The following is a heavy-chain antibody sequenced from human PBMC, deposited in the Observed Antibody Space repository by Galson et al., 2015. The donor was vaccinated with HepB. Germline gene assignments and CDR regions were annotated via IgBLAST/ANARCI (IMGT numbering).Heavy chain of an antibody. V-gene: IGHV3-23*01. J-gene: IGHJ4*02. CDR3: ATHNEGTYFY. CDR1: GLIFSKYA. D-gene: IGHD1-26*01. Sequence: SLRLSCAPSGLIFSKYAMSWVRQTPEKGLEWVSAVYGAGETTYYADSVKGRFIISRDNSKDTVYLQMYSLRAGDTALYYCATHNEGTYFYWGQGTLVTVSS. CDR2: VYGAGETT.